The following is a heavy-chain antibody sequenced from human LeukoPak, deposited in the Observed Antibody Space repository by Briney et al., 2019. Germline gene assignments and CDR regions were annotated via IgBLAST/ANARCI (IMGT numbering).Heavy chain of an antibody. Sequence: SETLSLTCTVSGGSISNYYWSWIRQPPGKGLEWIGYIYYSGSTNYNPSLKSRVTISVDTSKNLFSLKLSSVTAADTAVYYCAGSSYCNGDCYSGYWYFALWGRGTLVTVSS. J-gene: IGHJ2*01. V-gene: IGHV4-59*01. D-gene: IGHD2-21*02. CDR1: GGSISNYY. CDR2: IYYSGST. CDR3: AGSSYCNGDCYSGYWYFAL.